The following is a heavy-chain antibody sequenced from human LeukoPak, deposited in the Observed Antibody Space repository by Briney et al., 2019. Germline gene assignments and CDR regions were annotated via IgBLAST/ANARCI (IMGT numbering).Heavy chain of an antibody. CDR2: INPNSGGT. CDR1: GYTFTGYY. V-gene: IGHV1-2*02. D-gene: IGHD6-13*01. Sequence: ASVKVSCKASGYTFTGYYMHWVRQAPGQGLEWMGWINPNSGGTNYAQKFQGRVTMTRDTSISTAYMELSRLRSDDTAVYYCARVPGIAARFDPWGQGTLVTVSS. CDR3: ARVPGIAARFDP. J-gene: IGHJ5*02.